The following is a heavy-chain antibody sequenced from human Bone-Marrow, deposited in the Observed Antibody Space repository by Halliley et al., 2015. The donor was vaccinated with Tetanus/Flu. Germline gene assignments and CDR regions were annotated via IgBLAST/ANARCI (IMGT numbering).Heavy chain of an antibody. CDR2: IYSDEST. V-gene: IGHV3-53*01. D-gene: IGHD3-9*01. CDR1: GFTVYSVF. Sequence: MQLVQSGGGLIQPGGSLRLSCAASGFTVYSVFMNWVRQAPGKGLEWVSSIYSDESTKYADSVKGRFTISRDDSKNVVYLQMNSLRAEDTAVYFCTNDIHMDVWGQGTTVTVSS. CDR3: TNDIHMDV. J-gene: IGHJ6*02.